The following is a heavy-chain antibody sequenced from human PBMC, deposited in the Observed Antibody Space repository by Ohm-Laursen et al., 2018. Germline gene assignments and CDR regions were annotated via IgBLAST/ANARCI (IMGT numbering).Heavy chain of an antibody. Sequence: GSLRLSCTATGFTFSTHYMTWVRQAPGKGLEWVSAISGSGGSIYYADSVKGRFTISRDNSKNTLYLQMNSLRADDTAVYYCAKTRLPGYSSGFDYWGQGTLVTVSS. CDR2: ISGSGGSI. D-gene: IGHD6-19*01. CDR3: AKTRLPGYSSGFDY. V-gene: IGHV3-23*01. J-gene: IGHJ4*02. CDR1: GFTFSTHY.